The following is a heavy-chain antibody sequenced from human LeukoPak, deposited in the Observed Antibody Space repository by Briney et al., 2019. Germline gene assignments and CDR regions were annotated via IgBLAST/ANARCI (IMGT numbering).Heavy chain of an antibody. J-gene: IGHJ3*02. CDR3: ARRLDCSGGSCYSFDAFDI. CDR2: IYPGDSDT. Sequence: GESLKISCKGSGYSFTSYWIGWVRQMPGKGLEWMGIIYPGDSDTRYSPSFQGQVTISADKSISTAYLQWSSLKASDTAMYYCARRLDCSGGSCYSFDAFDIWAKGQWSPSLQ. V-gene: IGHV5-51*01. CDR1: GYSFTSYW. D-gene: IGHD2-15*01.